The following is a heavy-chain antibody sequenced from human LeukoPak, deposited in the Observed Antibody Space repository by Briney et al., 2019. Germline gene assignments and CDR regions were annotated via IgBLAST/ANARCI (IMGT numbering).Heavy chain of an antibody. CDR3: ARLNYYDSSGYDY. V-gene: IGHV4-4*09. J-gene: IGHJ4*02. D-gene: IGHD3-22*01. CDR1: GGSISSYY. Sequence: ASETLSLTCTVSGGSISSYYWSWIRQPPGKGLEWIGYIYTSGSTNYNPSLKSRVTISVDTSKNQFSLKLSSETAADTAVYYCARLNYYDSSGYDYWGQGTLVTVSS. CDR2: IYTSGST.